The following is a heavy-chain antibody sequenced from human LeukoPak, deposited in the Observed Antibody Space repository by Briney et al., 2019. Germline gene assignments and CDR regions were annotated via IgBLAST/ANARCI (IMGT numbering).Heavy chain of an antibody. CDR1: GYTFDDYD. J-gene: IGHJ3*01. Sequence: ASVKVSCKASGYTFDDYDINWVRQVPGQGLEWLGWMNGRSGNTGYTEKLEGRLSMTRDTSTTTAYLEVTGLTSEDTAMYFCARAGYRRYDSDALDVWGQGTLVTVSS. V-gene: IGHV1-8*01. CDR3: ARAGYRRYDSDALDV. D-gene: IGHD5-12*01. CDR2: MNGRSGNT.